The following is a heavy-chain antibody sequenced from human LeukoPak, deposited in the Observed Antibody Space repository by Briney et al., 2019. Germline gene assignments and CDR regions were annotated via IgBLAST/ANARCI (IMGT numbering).Heavy chain of an antibody. Sequence: SETLSLTCTVSGGSISSYYWIWIRQPPGKGLEWIGYIFYTGSTNYNPSLKSRVTISVDTSKNQFSLRLRSVTAADTAVYYCAKGGSTNFYYGDVWGQGTTVTVSS. D-gene: IGHD2/OR15-2a*01. J-gene: IGHJ6*02. CDR2: IFYTGST. CDR3: AKGGSTNFYYGDV. V-gene: IGHV4-59*01. CDR1: GGSISSYY.